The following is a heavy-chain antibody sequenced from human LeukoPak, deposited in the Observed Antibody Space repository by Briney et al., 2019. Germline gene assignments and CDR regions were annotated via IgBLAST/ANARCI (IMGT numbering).Heavy chain of an antibody. CDR2: IYTSGST. CDR1: GGSISSGSYY. V-gene: IGHV4-61*02. D-gene: IGHD2-2*01. CDR3: ARTPIVVVPAAMGGYDAFDI. J-gene: IGHJ3*02. Sequence: SQTLSLTCTVSGGSISSGSYYWSWIRQPAGKGLEWIGRIYTSGSTNYNPSLKSRVTISVDKSKDQFSLKLSSVTAADTAVYYCARTPIVVVPAAMGGYDAFDIWGQGTMVTVSS.